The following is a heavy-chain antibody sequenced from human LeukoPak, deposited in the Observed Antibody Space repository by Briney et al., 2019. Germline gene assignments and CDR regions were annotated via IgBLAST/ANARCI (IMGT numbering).Heavy chain of an antibody. CDR3: AGDAGTGYSSGWYPFDY. Sequence: SETLSLTCTVSGGSISSYYWSWIRQPPGKGLEWIGYIYYSGSTNYNPSLKSRVTISVDTSKNQFSLKLSSVTAADTAVYYCAGDAGTGYSSGWYPFDYWGQGTLVTVSS. CDR1: GGSISSYY. V-gene: IGHV4-59*01. CDR2: IYYSGST. D-gene: IGHD6-19*01. J-gene: IGHJ4*02.